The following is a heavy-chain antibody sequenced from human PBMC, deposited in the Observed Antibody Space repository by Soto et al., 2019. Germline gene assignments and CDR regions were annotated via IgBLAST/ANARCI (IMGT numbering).Heavy chain of an antibody. D-gene: IGHD1-20*01. CDR1: GYRFTGYG. V-gene: IGHV1-18*04. CDR3: ARTYNWNYGMDV. CDR2: INPKSGVT. J-gene: IGHJ6*02. Sequence: ASVKVSCKASGYRFTGYGLHWVRQAPGQGLKWMGWINPKSGVTNYAQKLQGRVTMTTDTSTSTAYMELRSLRSDDTAVYYCARTYNWNYGMDVWGQGTTVTVSS.